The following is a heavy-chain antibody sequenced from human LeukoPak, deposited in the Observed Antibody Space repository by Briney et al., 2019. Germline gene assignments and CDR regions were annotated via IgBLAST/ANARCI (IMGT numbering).Heavy chain of an antibody. Sequence: PGGSLRLSCAASGFTFDDYAMHWVRQAPGKGLEWVSGINWNSGSIGYADSVKGRFTISRDDAKNSLYLQMNSLRAEDTALYYCAKGRSPFNYYGSGSYGLDYWGQGTLVTVSS. CDR1: GFTFDDYA. J-gene: IGHJ4*02. D-gene: IGHD3-10*01. CDR3: AKGRSPFNYYGSGSYGLDY. V-gene: IGHV3-9*01. CDR2: INWNSGSI.